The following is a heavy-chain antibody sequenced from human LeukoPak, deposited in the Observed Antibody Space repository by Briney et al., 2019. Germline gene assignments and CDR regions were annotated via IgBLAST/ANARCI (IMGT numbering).Heavy chain of an antibody. CDR3: ARVFRTFGEQEYNRFDP. J-gene: IGHJ5*02. Sequence: SETLSLTCAVYGGSFSGYYWSWIRQPPGKGLEWIGEINHSGSTNYNPSLKSRVTISVDTSKNQFSLKLSSVTAADTAVYYCARVFRTFGEQEYNRFDPWGQGTLVTVSS. D-gene: IGHD3-10*01. V-gene: IGHV4-34*01. CDR1: GGSFSGYY. CDR2: INHSGST.